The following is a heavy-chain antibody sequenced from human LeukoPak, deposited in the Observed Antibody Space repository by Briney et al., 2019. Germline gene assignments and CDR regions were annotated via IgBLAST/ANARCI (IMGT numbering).Heavy chain of an antibody. Sequence: KSGGSLRLSCAASGFTFSSYSMNWVRQAPGKGLEWVSSISGSNNYIYYADSVKGRFTISRDNAKNSLYLQMNNLRAEDTAVYYCARGGSGEYYFDYWGQGTLVTVSS. V-gene: IGHV3-21*01. CDR1: GFTFSSYS. CDR2: ISGSNNYI. J-gene: IGHJ4*02. D-gene: IGHD3-16*01. CDR3: ARGGSGEYYFDY.